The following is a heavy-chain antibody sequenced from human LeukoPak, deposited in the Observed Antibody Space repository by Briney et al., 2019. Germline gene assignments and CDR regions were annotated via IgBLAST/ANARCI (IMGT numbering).Heavy chain of an antibody. Sequence: ASVKVSCKASGYTFTGYGISWVRQAPGQGLEWMGWISAYNGNTYYTQEVQGRVTMTTDTSTNTAYMELRSLRSDDTAVYYCARRGLRYNYDFDNWGQGTLVTVSS. J-gene: IGHJ4*02. CDR1: GYTFTGYG. D-gene: IGHD5-18*01. CDR2: ISAYNGNT. V-gene: IGHV1-18*01. CDR3: ARRGLRYNYDFDN.